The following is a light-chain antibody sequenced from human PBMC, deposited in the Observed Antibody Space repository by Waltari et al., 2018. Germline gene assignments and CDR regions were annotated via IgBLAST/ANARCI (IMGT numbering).Light chain of an antibody. J-gene: IGLJ3*02. CDR1: SGHSNYA. Sequence: QLLLTQSPSASASLGASVKLTCTLSSGHSNYAIAWHQQQPDKGPRYWMKVNSAGSHTKGGGIPCRFSGARSGAERYLTISSLQSEDEADYYCQTGGFGIWVFGGGTKLTVL. CDR3: QTGGFGIWV. CDR2: VNSAGSH. V-gene: IGLV4-69*01.